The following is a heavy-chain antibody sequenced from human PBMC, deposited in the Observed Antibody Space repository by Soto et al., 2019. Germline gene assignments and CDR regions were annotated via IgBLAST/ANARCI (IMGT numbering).Heavy chain of an antibody. CDR2: ISSSSSTI. CDR3: ARERDYGDYIYYYYYMDV. CDR1: GFTFSSYS. D-gene: IGHD4-17*01. Sequence: GGSLRLSCAASGFTFSSYSMNWVRQAPGKGLEWVSYISSSSSTIYYADSVKGRFTISRDNAKNSLYLQMNSLRAEDTAVYYCARERDYGDYIYYYYYMDVWGKGTTVTVSS. J-gene: IGHJ6*03. V-gene: IGHV3-48*01.